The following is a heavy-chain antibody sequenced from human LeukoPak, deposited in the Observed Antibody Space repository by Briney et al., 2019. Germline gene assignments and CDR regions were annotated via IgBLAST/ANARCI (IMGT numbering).Heavy chain of an antibody. D-gene: IGHD3-22*01. CDR1: GGSVSSNSYY. CDR2: IYYSGST. Sequence: SETLSLTCTVSGGSVSSNSYYWGWIRQPPGKGLEWIGSIYYSGSTYYNPSLKSRVTISVDTSKNQFSLNLRSVTAADTAVYYCAREILYDSTGYYLWGQGTLVTVSS. J-gene: IGHJ4*02. CDR3: AREILYDSTGYYL. V-gene: IGHV4-39*07.